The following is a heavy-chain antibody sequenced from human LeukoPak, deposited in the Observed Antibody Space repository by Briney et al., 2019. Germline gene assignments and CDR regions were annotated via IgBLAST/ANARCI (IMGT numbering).Heavy chain of an antibody. V-gene: IGHV3-11*01. CDR2: ISSSGSTI. J-gene: IGHJ6*03. Sequence: GGSLRLSCAASGFTFSDYYMSWIRQVPGKGLEWVSYISSSGSTIYYADSVKGRFTISRDNAKNSLYLQMNSLRAEDTAVYYCARVMQWLAFYYYYYMDVWGKGTTVTISS. D-gene: IGHD6-19*01. CDR1: GFTFSDYY. CDR3: ARVMQWLAFYYYYYMDV.